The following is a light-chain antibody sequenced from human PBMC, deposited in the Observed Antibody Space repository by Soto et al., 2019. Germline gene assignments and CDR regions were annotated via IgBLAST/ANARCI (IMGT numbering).Light chain of an antibody. CDR2: GAS. Sequence: EIVMTQSPATLSVSPGEGATLSCRASQSVSSNLAWYQQKPGQAPRLLIYGASTRAAGIPARFSGSGSETVFTLTISGLQSEDFAVYYCQQYGSSPWTFGQGTKVEIK. CDR3: QQYGSSPWT. V-gene: IGKV3-15*01. CDR1: QSVSSN. J-gene: IGKJ1*01.